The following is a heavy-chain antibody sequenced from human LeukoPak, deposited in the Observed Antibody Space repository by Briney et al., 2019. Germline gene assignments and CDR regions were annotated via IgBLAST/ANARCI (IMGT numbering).Heavy chain of an antibody. CDR2: ISGSGGST. D-gene: IGHD6-13*01. CDR1: GFTFSSYA. V-gene: IGHV3-23*01. CDR3: AKYPGIAAAGPNFY. Sequence: GGSLRLSCAASGFTFSSYAMSWVRQAPGKGLEWVSAISGSGGSTYYADSVKGRFTISRDNSKNTLYLQMNSLRAEDTVVDYCAKYPGIAAAGPNFYWGQGTLVTVSS. J-gene: IGHJ4*02.